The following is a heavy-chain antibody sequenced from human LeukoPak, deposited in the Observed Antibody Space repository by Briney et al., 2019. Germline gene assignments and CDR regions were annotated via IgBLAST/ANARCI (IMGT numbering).Heavy chain of an antibody. D-gene: IGHD4-11*01. CDR1: GGSISSYY. CDR2: FYISGSA. Sequence: NTSETLSLTCTVSGGSISSYYWSWIRQPAGKRLEWIRRFYISGSANYNPSLKSRVTMSVDTSKNQFSLRLNSVTAADTAVYYCARDFLLQSEGLFDYWGQGTLVTVSS. J-gene: IGHJ4*02. V-gene: IGHV4-4*07. CDR3: ARDFLLQSEGLFDY.